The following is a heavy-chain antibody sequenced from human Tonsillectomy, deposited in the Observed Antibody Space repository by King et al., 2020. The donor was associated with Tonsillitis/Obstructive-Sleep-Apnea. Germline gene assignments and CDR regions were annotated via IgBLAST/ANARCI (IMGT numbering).Heavy chain of an antibody. D-gene: IGHD2-2*02. CDR3: ATSAIPYGY. CDR2: VYNNVDT. Sequence: QLQESGPGLVKPSETLSLTCTVSGGSVTRSDYYWGWIRQPPNKGLEWIWSVYNNVDTFYNPSLTSRVTISVDTSKNQFSLKLNSVTAADTAVYYCATSAIPYGYWGQGTLVTVSS. CDR1: GGSVTRSDYY. V-gene: IGHV4-39*01. J-gene: IGHJ4*02.